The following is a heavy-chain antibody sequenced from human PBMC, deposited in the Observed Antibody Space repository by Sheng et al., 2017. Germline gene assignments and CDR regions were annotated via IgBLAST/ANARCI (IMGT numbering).Heavy chain of an antibody. CDR3: ARSHEGYYDSSGSQELYNWFDP. J-gene: IGHJ5*02. D-gene: IGHD3-22*01. Sequence: QVQLVQSGAEVKKPGASVKVSCKASGYTFTSYGISWVRQAPGQGLEWMGWISAYNGNTNYAQKLQGRVTMTTDTSTSTAYMELRSLRSDDTAVYYCARSHEGYYDSSGSQELYNWFDPWGQGTLVTVSS. V-gene: IGHV1-18*01. CDR2: ISAYNGNT. CDR1: GYTFTSYG.